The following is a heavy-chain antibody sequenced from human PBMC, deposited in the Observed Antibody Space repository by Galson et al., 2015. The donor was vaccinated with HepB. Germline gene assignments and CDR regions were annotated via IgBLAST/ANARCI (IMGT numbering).Heavy chain of an antibody. V-gene: IGHV3-30*18. Sequence: SLRLSCAASGFTFSRYGMHWVRQAPGKGLEWVAVISYGGSNKYYADSVKGRFTISRDNSKNTLYLQMNSLRAEDTAVYYCAKVRVPQLRYFDHFDYWGQGTLVTVSS. CDR1: GFTFSRYG. CDR2: ISYGGSNK. CDR3: AKVRVPQLRYFDHFDY. J-gene: IGHJ4*02. D-gene: IGHD3-9*01.